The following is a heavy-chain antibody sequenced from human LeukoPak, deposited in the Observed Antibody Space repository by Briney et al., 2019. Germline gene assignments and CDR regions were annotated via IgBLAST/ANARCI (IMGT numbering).Heavy chain of an antibody. Sequence: GGSLSLYCAAYGFTFNTYTMRWVRQAPGKGLEYVSDIASNGGNKYYADSVKGRFTISRANFKNTVYLQMDSLITEGMAVYYCAREYCTASVCYNWGLGYWGQGTLVTVSS. D-gene: IGHD2-8*02. CDR1: GFTFNTYT. CDR2: IASNGGNK. J-gene: IGHJ4*02. V-gene: IGHV3-64*02. CDR3: AREYCTASVCYNWGLGY.